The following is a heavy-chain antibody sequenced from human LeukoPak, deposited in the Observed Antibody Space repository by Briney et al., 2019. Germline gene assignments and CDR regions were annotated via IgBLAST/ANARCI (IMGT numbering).Heavy chain of an antibody. CDR3: ATDFSFSGSGSLGY. CDR1: GYTFTGYY. V-gene: IGHV1-2*02. Sequence: ASVKVSCKASGYTFTGYYMHWVRQAPGQGLEWMGWINPNSGGTNYAQKLQGRVTMTEDTSTDTAYMELSSPRSEDTAVYYCATDFSFSGSGSLGYWGQGTLVTVSS. J-gene: IGHJ4*02. D-gene: IGHD3-10*01. CDR2: INPNSGGT.